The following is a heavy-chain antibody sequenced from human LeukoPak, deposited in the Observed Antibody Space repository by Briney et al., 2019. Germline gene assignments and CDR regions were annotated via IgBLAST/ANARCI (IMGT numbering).Heavy chain of an antibody. CDR1: GFTFSTYG. Sequence: GGSLRLSCAASGFTFSTYGIHWARQAPGKGLEWVALISFDGSNKYYADSVKGRFTISRDNSKNTLSLQMNSLRAEDTAVHYCAREQWLVLNYFDSWGQGTLVTVSS. D-gene: IGHD6-19*01. CDR2: ISFDGSNK. V-gene: IGHV3-30*03. J-gene: IGHJ4*02. CDR3: AREQWLVLNYFDS.